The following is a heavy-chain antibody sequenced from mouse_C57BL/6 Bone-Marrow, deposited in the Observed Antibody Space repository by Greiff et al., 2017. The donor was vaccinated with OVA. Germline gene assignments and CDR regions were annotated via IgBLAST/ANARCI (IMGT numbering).Heavy chain of an antibody. CDR3: AGFTVYYYGSSDH. CDR2: INPGSGST. V-gene: IGHV1-55*01. Sequence: QVQLQQPGAELVKPGASVKMSCKASGYTFTSYWITWVKQRPGQGLEWIGDINPGSGSTNYNEKFKSKATLTVDTSSSTAYMELSSLTSDDSAVYYSAGFTVYYYGSSDHWGQGTTLTVSS. CDR1: GYTFTSYW. D-gene: IGHD1-1*01. J-gene: IGHJ2*01.